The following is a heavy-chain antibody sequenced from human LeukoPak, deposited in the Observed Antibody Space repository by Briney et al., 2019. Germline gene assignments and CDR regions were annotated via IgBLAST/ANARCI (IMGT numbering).Heavy chain of an antibody. CDR2: INSDGTTT. V-gene: IGHV3-74*01. CDR1: GFTFSTYW. CDR3: ARELPFDY. Sequence: PGGSLRLSCVASGFTFSTYWMHWVRQAPGKGPVWVSRINSDGTTTTYADSVKGRFTISRDNAKNTLYLQMNTLRAEDTAVYYCARELPFDYWGQGTLVTVSS. J-gene: IGHJ4*02.